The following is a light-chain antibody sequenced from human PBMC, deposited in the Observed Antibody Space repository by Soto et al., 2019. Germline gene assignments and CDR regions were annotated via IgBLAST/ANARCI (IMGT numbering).Light chain of an antibody. Sequence: DIQMTQSPSTLSASVGDRVTITCRASQGISGSLAWYQQRPGKAPKLLFYETSTLESGVPSRFSGSASGTEFTLTISSLQPDDFATYYCQQYNGYRSWTFGQGTKVEIK. V-gene: IGKV1-5*03. J-gene: IGKJ1*01. CDR2: ETS. CDR3: QQYNGYRSWT. CDR1: QGISGS.